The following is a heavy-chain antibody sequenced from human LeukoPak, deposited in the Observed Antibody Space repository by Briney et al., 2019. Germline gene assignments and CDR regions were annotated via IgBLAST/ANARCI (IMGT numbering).Heavy chain of an antibody. D-gene: IGHD2-2*01. CDR3: ARRPPTGYCSSTSCYGVDY. CDR1: AGSFSAYY. V-gene: IGHV4-34*01. Sequence: SETLSLTCAVYAGSFSAYYWSWFRQPPGKGLEWIGEINHSGSANYNPSLKSRVTLSVDTPKNQFSLKLSSVTAADTAVYYCARRPPTGYCSSTSCYGVDYWGQGTLVTVSS. CDR2: INHSGSA. J-gene: IGHJ4*02.